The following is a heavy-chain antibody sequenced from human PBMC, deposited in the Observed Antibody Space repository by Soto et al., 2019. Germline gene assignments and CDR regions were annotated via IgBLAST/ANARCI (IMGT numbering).Heavy chain of an antibody. D-gene: IGHD3-10*01. CDR1: GGSISSSSYY. J-gene: IGHJ4*02. CDR2: IYYSGST. Sequence: SETLSLTCTVSGGSISSSSYYWGWIRQPPGKGLEWIGSIYYSGSTYYNPSLKSRVTISVDTSKNQFSLKLSSVTAAYTAVYYCAMTLFADYYVSGPQLFDYWGQGTPVTVSS. CDR3: AMTLFADYYVSGPQLFDY. V-gene: IGHV4-39*01.